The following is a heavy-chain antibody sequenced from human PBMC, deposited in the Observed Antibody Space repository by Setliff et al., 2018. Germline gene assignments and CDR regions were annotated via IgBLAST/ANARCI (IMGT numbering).Heavy chain of an antibody. CDR3: VRSSAPQVVLAADFDF. J-gene: IGHJ4*02. D-gene: IGHD6-19*01. Sequence: ASVKVSCKTSGYNFITTGISWVRQAPGQGLEWLGSISPYSGNTNYPQWLQDRVTMTIDTSATTVYMELQSLRSDDTAVYYCVRSSAPQVVLAADFDFWGQGTPVTVSS. CDR2: ISPYSGNT. V-gene: IGHV1-18*01. CDR1: GYNFITTG.